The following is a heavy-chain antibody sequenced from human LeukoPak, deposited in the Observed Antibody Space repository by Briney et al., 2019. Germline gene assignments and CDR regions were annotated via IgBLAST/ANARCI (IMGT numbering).Heavy chain of an antibody. CDR2: MNPNSGNT. D-gene: IGHD1-14*01. CDR3: ARGNQPPQYYYYYYYMDV. V-gene: IGHV1-8*03. CDR1: GYTFTCYD. Sequence: ASVKVSCKASGYTFTCYDINWVRQATGQGLEWMGWMNPNSGNTGYAQKFQGRVTITRNTSISTAYMELSSLRSEDTAVYYCARGNQPPQYYYYYYYMDVWGKGTTVTVSS. J-gene: IGHJ6*03.